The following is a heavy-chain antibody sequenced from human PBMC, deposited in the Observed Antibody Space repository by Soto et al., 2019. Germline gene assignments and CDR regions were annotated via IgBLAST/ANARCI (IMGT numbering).Heavy chain of an antibody. J-gene: IGHJ4*02. CDR1: GYTFSSYA. CDR3: ARDTGDGTSDF. CDR2: INAGYGNT. D-gene: IGHD7-27*01. Sequence: ASVKVSCKASGYTFSSYAMHWVRQAPGQRLEWMGWINAGYGNTKSSQKFQDRVTISRDTSASTAYMELASLRSEDTAVYYCARDTGDGTSDFWGQGTLVTVSS. V-gene: IGHV1-3*01.